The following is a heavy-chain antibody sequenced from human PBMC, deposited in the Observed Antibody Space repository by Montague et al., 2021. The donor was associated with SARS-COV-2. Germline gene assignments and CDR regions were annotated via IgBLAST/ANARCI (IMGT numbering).Heavy chain of an antibody. CDR1: GDSVSSNSAA. CDR2: TYYRTKWYN. CDR3: ARDTRIQLWFDRDYYYGMDV. V-gene: IGHV6-1*01. Sequence: CAISGDSVSSNSAAWNWIRQSPSRGLEWLGRTYYRTKWYNDYEVYVKSRITINQDTAKSQFSLQLNSVTPEDTAVYYCARDTRIQLWFDRDYYYGMDVWGQGTTVTVSS. J-gene: IGHJ6*02. D-gene: IGHD5-18*01.